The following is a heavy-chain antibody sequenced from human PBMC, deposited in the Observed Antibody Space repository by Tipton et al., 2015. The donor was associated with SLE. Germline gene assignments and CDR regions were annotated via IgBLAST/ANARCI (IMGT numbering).Heavy chain of an antibody. CDR2: ISSGGSHI. J-gene: IGHJ6*03. D-gene: IGHD5/OR15-5a*01. CDR1: GFTFSNFG. Sequence: GSLRLSCVPSGFTFSNFGMNWVRQAPGKGLEWVSSISSGGSHIYYADSVKGRFTISRDNAENSLSLQMNSLRAEDTAVYYCATVLRNYYYYMAVWGKGTPVTVSS. CDR3: ATVLRNYYYYMAV. V-gene: IGHV3-21*06.